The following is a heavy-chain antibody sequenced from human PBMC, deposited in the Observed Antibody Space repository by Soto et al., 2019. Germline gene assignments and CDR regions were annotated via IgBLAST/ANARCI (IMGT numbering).Heavy chain of an antibody. D-gene: IGHD3-10*01. Sequence: QVQLQESGPGLVKPSGTLSLTCAVSGGSISSSNWWSWVRQPPGKGLEWIGEIYHSGSTNYNPSLKIRVTISVDKSRNQFPLKLSSVTAADTAVYYCARRWGEGRVDYWGQGTLVTVSS. V-gene: IGHV4-4*02. CDR3: ARRWGEGRVDY. CDR2: IYHSGST. J-gene: IGHJ4*02. CDR1: GGSISSSNW.